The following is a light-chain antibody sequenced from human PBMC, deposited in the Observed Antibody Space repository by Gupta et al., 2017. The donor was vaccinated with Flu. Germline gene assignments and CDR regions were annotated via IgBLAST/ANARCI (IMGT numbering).Light chain of an antibody. V-gene: IGLV2-11*01. Sequence: VTISFTGTSSDVGGYNYVSWYQQHPGKAPKLMIYDVSKRPSGVPDRFSGSKSGNTASLTISGLQAEDEADYYCCSYAGSYTFGVFGTGTKVTVL. J-gene: IGLJ1*01. CDR3: CSYAGSYTFGV. CDR1: SSDVGGYNY. CDR2: DVS.